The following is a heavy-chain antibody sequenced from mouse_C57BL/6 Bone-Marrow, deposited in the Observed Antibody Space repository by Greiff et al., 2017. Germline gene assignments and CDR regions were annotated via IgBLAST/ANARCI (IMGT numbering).Heavy chain of an antibody. Sequence: EVHLVESGGGLVQPGGSLKLSCAASGFTFSDYYMYWVRQTPEKRLEWVAYISNGGGSTYYPDTVKGRFTISRDNAKNTLYLQMSRLKSEDTAMYYCARRGYYYGSSYDHWGQGNTLPVSS. CDR3: ARRGYYYGSSYDH. J-gene: IGHJ2*01. V-gene: IGHV5-12*01. CDR1: GFTFSDYY. D-gene: IGHD1-1*01. CDR2: ISNGGGST.